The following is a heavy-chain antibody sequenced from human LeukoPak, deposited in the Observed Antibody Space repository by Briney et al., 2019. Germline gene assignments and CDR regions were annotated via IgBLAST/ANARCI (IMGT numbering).Heavy chain of an antibody. CDR1: GFRFADHG. J-gene: IGHJ4*02. V-gene: IGHV3-20*04. D-gene: IGHD1-26*01. Sequence: GESLRLSCAASGFRFADHGMTWVRQVPGKGPEWVSGINWNGGSTGYVDSVKGRFTISRDNAKNVLFLQMNNLRAEDTAFYYCARGEWDLRDWGQGTLVIVSS. CDR3: ARGEWDLRD. CDR2: INWNGGST.